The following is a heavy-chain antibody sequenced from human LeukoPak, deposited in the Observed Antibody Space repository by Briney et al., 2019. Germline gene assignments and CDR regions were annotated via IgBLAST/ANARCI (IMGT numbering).Heavy chain of an antibody. CDR2: ISSSSSYI. Sequence: GGSMRPSCAASGLTLSSHSTNWVRQAPGKGLEWVSSISSSSSYIYYADSVKGRFTFSRDNAKNSLYLQMNGWGADDRAVYYCARVTSYLDGDYCSQGSLLTVSS. V-gene: IGHV3-21*01. CDR1: GLTLSSHS. J-gene: IGHJ4*01. D-gene: IGHD1-1*01. CDR3: ARVTSYLDGDY.